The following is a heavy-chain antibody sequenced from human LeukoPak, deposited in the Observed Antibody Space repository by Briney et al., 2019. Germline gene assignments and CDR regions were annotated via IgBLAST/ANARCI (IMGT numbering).Heavy chain of an antibody. CDR1: GGSISSYY. Sequence: SETLSLTCTVSGGSISSYYWSWIRQPPGKGLKWIGYIYYSGSTSYSPSLRSRVTISVDTSKNQFSLKLSSVTAADTAVYYCARLVVRGVTYYYYYMDVWGKGTTVTISS. V-gene: IGHV4-59*12. J-gene: IGHJ6*03. CDR3: ARLVVRGVTYYYYYMDV. D-gene: IGHD3-10*01. CDR2: IYYSGST.